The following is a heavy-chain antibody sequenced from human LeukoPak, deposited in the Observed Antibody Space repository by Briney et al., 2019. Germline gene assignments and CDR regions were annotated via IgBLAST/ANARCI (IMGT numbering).Heavy chain of an antibody. CDR3: ARAPQIGFSGFDKNY. D-gene: IGHD5-12*01. Sequence: PGGSLRLSCAASGFTLSDYWMHWVRQAPGKGLVWVSRINSDGSRIIYADSVKGRFTISRDNAKNTVYLQMNSLRADDTAVYFWARAPQIGFSGFDKNYWGKGTLVTVSS. V-gene: IGHV3-74*01. J-gene: IGHJ4*02. CDR2: INSDGSRI. CDR1: GFTLSDYW.